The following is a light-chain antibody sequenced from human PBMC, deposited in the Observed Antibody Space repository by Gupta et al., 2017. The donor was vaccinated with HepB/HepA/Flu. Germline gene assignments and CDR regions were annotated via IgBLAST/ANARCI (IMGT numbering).Light chain of an antibody. CDR3: LQYNSWWT. V-gene: IGKV1-5*03. Sequence: DIQVTQSPSTLSASVGDRVTIACRASQRIDDWLAWYQHKPGKAPKLLIYKASNLESGVPSRFSGGGFGTEFTLTSSNLQHDDFATYYCLQYNSWWTFGQGTKVEIK. CDR1: QRIDDW. J-gene: IGKJ1*01. CDR2: KAS.